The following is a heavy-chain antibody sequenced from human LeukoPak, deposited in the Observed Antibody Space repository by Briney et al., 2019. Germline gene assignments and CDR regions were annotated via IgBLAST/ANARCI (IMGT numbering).Heavy chain of an antibody. J-gene: IGHJ4*02. Sequence: GGSLRLSCAASGFTFGTYGMHWVRQAPGQGLEWVAFIQYDGNKKYQADSVKGRFTISRDNSKDTLYLQMNRLRVEDTAVYYCTRRYCTATNCYSFDYWGQGTLVTVSS. D-gene: IGHD2-15*01. V-gene: IGHV3-30*02. CDR2: IQYDGNKK. CDR1: GFTFGTYG. CDR3: TRRYCTATNCYSFDY.